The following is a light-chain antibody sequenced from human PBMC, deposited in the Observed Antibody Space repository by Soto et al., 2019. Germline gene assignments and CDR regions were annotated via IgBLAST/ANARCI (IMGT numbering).Light chain of an antibody. J-gene: IGKJ1*01. CDR1: QSIGTY. Sequence: DIQMTQSPSSLSASVGDRVAITCRASQSIGTYVNWYQHQPGKAPKLLLYAASSLQSGVPSRFSGSGSGTDFTLSLSSLQSEDVATYYCQHNYIIPWTFGQGTKVDIK. V-gene: IGKV1-39*01. CDR2: AAS. CDR3: QHNYIIPWT.